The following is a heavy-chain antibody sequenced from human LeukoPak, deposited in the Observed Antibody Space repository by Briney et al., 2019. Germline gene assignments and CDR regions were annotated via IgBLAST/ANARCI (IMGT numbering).Heavy chain of an antibody. CDR1: GYSISSGYY. CDR2: IYHSGSN. CDR3: ARGSSEFDRPYDFWSGYYNPYYYYYMDV. Sequence: SETLSLTCAVSGYSISSGYYWCWIRQPPGKGLEWIGSIYHSGSNYYHPALKRRVTISVYTSKNQFSLKLSSVTVADTAVYYCARGSSEFDRPYDFWSGYYNPYYYYYMDVWGKGTTVTVSS. J-gene: IGHJ6*03. V-gene: IGHV4-38-2*01. D-gene: IGHD3-3*01.